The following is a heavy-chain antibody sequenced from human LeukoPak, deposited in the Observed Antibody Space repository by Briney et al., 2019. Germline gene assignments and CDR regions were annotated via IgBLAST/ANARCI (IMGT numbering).Heavy chain of an antibody. Sequence: SETLSLTCTVSGGSISSYYWSWIRQPAGKGLEWIGRIYTSGSNNYNPSLKSRVTMSVDTSKNQFSLQLSSVTAADTAVYYCEREGGIEVAGIGWFDPWGQGTLVTVSS. V-gene: IGHV4-4*07. CDR2: IYTSGSN. D-gene: IGHD6-19*01. CDR3: EREGGIEVAGIGWFDP. CDR1: GGSISSYY. J-gene: IGHJ5*02.